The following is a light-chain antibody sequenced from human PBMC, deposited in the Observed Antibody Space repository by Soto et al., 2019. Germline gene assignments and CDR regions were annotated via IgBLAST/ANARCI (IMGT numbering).Light chain of an antibody. V-gene: IGLV1-47*02. CDR1: DSNIGSNS. CDR2: YNN. Sequence: QAVVTQPPSASGTAGQLVTISCSGGDSNIGSNSVYWYQHLPRMAPKLLIYYNNQRPSGVPYRFSGSRSGTSASLAIVGLRSEDEAVYYCAAWDASLSACVFGNGTKLTVL. CDR3: AAWDASLSACV. J-gene: IGLJ1*01.